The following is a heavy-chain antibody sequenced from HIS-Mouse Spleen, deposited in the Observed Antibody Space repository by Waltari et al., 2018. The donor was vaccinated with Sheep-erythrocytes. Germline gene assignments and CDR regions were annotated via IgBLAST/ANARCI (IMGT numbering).Heavy chain of an antibody. J-gene: IGHJ4*02. D-gene: IGHD5-18*01. V-gene: IGHV1-69*04. CDR3: ARAGDTAMVNLDY. Sequence: QVQLVQSGAEVKKPGSSVKVSCKASGGTFSSYAISWVRQAPGQGLEWMGRIIPILGIANYAQKYQGRVTITADKSTSTAYMELSSLRSEDTAVYYCARAGDTAMVNLDYWGQGTLVTVSS. CDR2: IIPILGIA. CDR1: GGTFSSYA.